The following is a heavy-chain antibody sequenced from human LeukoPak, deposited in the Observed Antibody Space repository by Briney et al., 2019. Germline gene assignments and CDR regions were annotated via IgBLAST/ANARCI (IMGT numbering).Heavy chain of an antibody. CDR2: IRGNAYGGTT. Sequence: GGSLTLSCTASGFTFADYAMSWVRQAPGKGLEWVGFIRGNAYGGTTEYAASVQGRFTISRHDSTSIAYLQMNSLKTADTAVYYCARVRGIEEFDYWGQGTLVTVSS. J-gene: IGHJ4*02. CDR1: GFTFADYA. CDR3: ARVRGIEEFDY. D-gene: IGHD3-10*01. V-gene: IGHV3-49*04.